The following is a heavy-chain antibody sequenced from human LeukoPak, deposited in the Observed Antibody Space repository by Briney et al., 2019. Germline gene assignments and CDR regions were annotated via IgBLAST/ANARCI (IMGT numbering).Heavy chain of an antibody. Sequence: SETLSLTCTVSGGSISSYYWSWIRQPPGKGLEWIGYIYYSGSTNYNPSLKSRVTISVDTSKNQFSLKLSSVTAADTAVYYCAREWGGIAARPDEPTLSKLGDYWFDPWGQGTLVTVSS. CDR1: GGSISSYY. J-gene: IGHJ5*02. CDR3: AREWGGIAARPDEPTLSKLGDYWFDP. CDR2: IYYSGST. D-gene: IGHD6-6*01. V-gene: IGHV4-59*01.